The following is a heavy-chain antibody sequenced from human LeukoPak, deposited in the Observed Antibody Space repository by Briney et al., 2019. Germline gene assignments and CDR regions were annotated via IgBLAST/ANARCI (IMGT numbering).Heavy chain of an antibody. J-gene: IGHJ4*02. D-gene: IGHD6-6*01. CDR1: GGSISSSSYH. CDR3: ATYISSSGYFDY. Sequence: PSETLSLACTVSGGSISSSSYHWGWIRQPPGKGLEWIGSIFYSGTTYYNPSLKGRVTISVDTSKNQFSLKLSSVTAADTAVYYCATYISSSGYFDYWGQGTLVTVSS. CDR2: IFYSGTT. V-gene: IGHV4-39*01.